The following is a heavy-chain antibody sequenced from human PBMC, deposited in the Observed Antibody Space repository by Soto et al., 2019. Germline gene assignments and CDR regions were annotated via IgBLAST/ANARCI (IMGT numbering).Heavy chain of an antibody. CDR3: ARDAIAGAGAFDY. CDR2: ISAFNAKT. CDR1: GYTYFSYG. J-gene: IGHJ4*02. D-gene: IGHD6-19*01. Sequence: QVQLVQSGAEVKKPGASVKVSCTASGYTYFSYGISWVRQAPGQGLEWLGWISAFNAKTNYAPKFQVRVTLTTDASTSTAYMELRGLRSDYTAVYFCARDAIAGAGAFDYRGQGALVIVSS. V-gene: IGHV1-18*04.